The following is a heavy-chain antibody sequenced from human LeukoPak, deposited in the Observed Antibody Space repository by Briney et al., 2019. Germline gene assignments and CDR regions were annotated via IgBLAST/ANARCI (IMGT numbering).Heavy chain of an antibody. CDR3: ARVGRDGYNYAHFDY. Sequence: SVKVSCKASGGTFSSYAISWVRQAPGQGLEWMGGIIPILGIANYAQKFQGRVTITADKSTSTAYMELSSLRSEDTAVYYCARVGRDGYNYAHFDYWGQGTLVTVSS. D-gene: IGHD5-24*01. CDR2: IIPILGIA. V-gene: IGHV1-69*04. CDR1: GGTFSSYA. J-gene: IGHJ4*02.